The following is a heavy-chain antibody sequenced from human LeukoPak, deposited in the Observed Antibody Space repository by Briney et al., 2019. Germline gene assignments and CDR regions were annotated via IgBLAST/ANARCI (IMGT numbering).Heavy chain of an antibody. Sequence: GGSLRLSCAASGFTVSSNYMSWVRQAPGKGLEWVSVIYSGGSTYYADSVKGRFTISRDNSMNTLYLQMNSLRAEDTAVYYCASPYYYGSGSYNLGAFDIWGQGTMVTVSS. D-gene: IGHD3-10*01. V-gene: IGHV3-66*01. CDR3: ASPYYYGSGSYNLGAFDI. J-gene: IGHJ3*02. CDR1: GFTVSSNY. CDR2: IYSGGST.